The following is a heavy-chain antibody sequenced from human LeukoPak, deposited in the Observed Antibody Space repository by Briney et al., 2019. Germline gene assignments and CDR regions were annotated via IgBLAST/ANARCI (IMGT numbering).Heavy chain of an antibody. D-gene: IGHD3-10*01. CDR3: ARVMARRLQHGSDY. J-gene: IGHJ4*02. Sequence: SETLSLTCAVYGGSFSGYYWSWIRQPPGKGLEWIGEINHSGSTNYNPSLKSRVTISVDTSKNQFSLKLSSVTAADTAVYYCARVMARRLQHGSDYWGQGTLVTVSS. CDR2: INHSGST. CDR1: GGSFSGYY. V-gene: IGHV4-34*01.